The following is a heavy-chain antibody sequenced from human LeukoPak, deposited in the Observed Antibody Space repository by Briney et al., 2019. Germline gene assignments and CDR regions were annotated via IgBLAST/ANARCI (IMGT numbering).Heavy chain of an antibody. CDR2: IIPIFGTA. D-gene: IGHD2-21*02. J-gene: IGHJ4*02. Sequence: SVKVSCKASGGTFSNYAISWVRQAPGQGLEWMGRIIPIFGTANYAQKFQGRVTITTDESTSTAYMELSSPRSEDTAVYYCASQHCGGDCYSEFDYWGQGTLVTVSS. CDR3: ASQHCGGDCYSEFDY. CDR1: GGTFSNYA. V-gene: IGHV1-69*05.